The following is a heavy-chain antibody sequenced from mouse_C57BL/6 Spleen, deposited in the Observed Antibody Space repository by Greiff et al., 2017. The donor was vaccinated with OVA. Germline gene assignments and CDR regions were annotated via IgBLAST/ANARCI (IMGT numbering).Heavy chain of an antibody. CDR3: ARLSSWYFDV. CDR2: IYPGSGST. Sequence: VQLQQSGAELVKPGASVKMSCKASGYTFTSYWITWVKQRPGQGLEWIGDIYPGSGSTNYNEKFKSKATLTVDTSSSTAYMQLSSLTSEDAAVYYCARLSSWYFDVWGTGTTVTVSA. V-gene: IGHV1-55*01. J-gene: IGHJ1*03. CDR1: GYTFTSYW.